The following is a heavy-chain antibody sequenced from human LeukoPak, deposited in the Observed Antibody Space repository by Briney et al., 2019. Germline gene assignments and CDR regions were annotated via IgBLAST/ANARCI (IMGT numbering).Heavy chain of an antibody. Sequence: ASVKVSCKASGYTFTGYYMHWVRQAPGQGLEWMGWINPNSGGTNYAQKFQGRVTLTRDTSISTAYMELSRLRSDDTAVYYCARDMVRGYYYYGMDVWGQGTTVTVSS. CDR1: GYTFTGYY. CDR3: ARDMVRGYYYYGMDV. V-gene: IGHV1-2*02. J-gene: IGHJ6*02. CDR2: INPNSGGT. D-gene: IGHD3-10*01.